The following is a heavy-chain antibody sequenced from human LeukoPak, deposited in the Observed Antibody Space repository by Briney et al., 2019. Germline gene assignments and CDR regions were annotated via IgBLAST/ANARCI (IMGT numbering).Heavy chain of an antibody. Sequence: PGGSLRLSCTASKFSFSTDSMNWVRQAPGKGLQWVSYISSTSNKIYYADSVKGRFTVSRDNAKNSLYLQMNSLRAEDTAVYYCARSHQRYFEVLEFWGQGTLVTVSS. D-gene: IGHD3-9*01. CDR2: ISSTSNKI. V-gene: IGHV3-48*01. CDR3: ARSHQRYFEVLEF. CDR1: KFSFSTDS. J-gene: IGHJ4*02.